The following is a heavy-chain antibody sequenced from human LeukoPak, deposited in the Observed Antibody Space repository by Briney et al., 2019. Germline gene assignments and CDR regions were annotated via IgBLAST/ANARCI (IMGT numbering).Heavy chain of an antibody. V-gene: IGHV3-23*01. Sequence: PGGSLRLSCAASGFTFSSYAMNWVRQVPGKGLEWVSAISGSGGGTYYADSVKGRFTISRDNSKNTLYLQMNSLRAEDTAVYFCAKDLSTNWYSGALNYFDYWGQGTLVTVSS. CDR1: GFTFSSYA. CDR2: ISGSGGGT. CDR3: AKDLSTNWYSGALNYFDY. D-gene: IGHD6-13*01. J-gene: IGHJ4*02.